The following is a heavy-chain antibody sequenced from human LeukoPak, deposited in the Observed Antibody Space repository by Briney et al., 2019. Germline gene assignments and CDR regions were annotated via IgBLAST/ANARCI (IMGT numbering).Heavy chain of an antibody. J-gene: IGHJ5*02. CDR2: INHGGST. V-gene: IGHV4-34*01. CDR1: GGSFSNYY. CDR3: ARVRYCGGDCS. D-gene: IGHD2-21*02. Sequence: SETLSLTCAAYGGSFSNYYWSWIRQPPGKGLEWIGEINHGGSTNYNPSLKSRVTISVDTSINQFSLKLTSVTAADTAVYFCARVRYCGGDCSWGQGTLVTVSS.